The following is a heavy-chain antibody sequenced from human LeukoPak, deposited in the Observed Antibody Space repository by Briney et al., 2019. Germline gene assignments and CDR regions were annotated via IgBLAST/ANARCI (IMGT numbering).Heavy chain of an antibody. J-gene: IGHJ3*02. CDR2: IYNDGRT. CDR3: ARGGAYSVWAFDI. D-gene: IGHD5/OR15-5a*01. Sequence: GGSLRLSCAASGFTASSNYMTWVRQAPGKGLEWVSVIYNDGRTYYADSVKGRFTISRDNSKNTLYLQMNSLRADDTAVYYCARGGAYSVWAFDIWGQGTMVAVSS. CDR1: GFTASSNY. V-gene: IGHV3-53*01.